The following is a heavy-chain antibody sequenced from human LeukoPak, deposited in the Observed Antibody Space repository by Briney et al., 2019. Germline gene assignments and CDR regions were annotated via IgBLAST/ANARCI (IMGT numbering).Heavy chain of an antibody. J-gene: IGHJ5*02. V-gene: IGHV4-4*02. CDR2: IHRSGSP. Sequence: PSETLSLTCTVSLDSTTSNFWSWVRQPPGKGLEWIGEIHRSGSPNYNPSLQSRVTISIDRSRNQIALELSSVTAADTAVYYCATTRSGSGTYGWFDPWGQGTLVTVSS. CDR1: LDSTTSNF. D-gene: IGHD3-10*01. CDR3: ATTRSGSGTYGWFDP.